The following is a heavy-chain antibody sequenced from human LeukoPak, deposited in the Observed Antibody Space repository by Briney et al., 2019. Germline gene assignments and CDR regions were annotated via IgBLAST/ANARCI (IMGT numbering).Heavy chain of an antibody. CDR2: IYHSGST. J-gene: IGHJ5*02. CDR1: GYSISSGYY. Sequence: ASETLSLTCTVSGYSISSGYYWGWIRQPPGKGLEWIGSIYHSGSTYYNPSLKSRVTISVDTSKNQFSLKLSSVTAADTAVYYCARDYYDSSGYYISVESLNWFDPWGQGTLVTVSS. CDR3: ARDYYDSSGYYISVESLNWFDP. V-gene: IGHV4-38-2*02. D-gene: IGHD3-22*01.